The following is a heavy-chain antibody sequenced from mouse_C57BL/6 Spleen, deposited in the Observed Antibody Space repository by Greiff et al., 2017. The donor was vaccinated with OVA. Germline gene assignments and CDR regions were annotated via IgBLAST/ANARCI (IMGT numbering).Heavy chain of an antibody. D-gene: IGHD1-1*01. V-gene: IGHV1-82*01. Sequence: QVQLQQSGPELVKPGASVKISCKASGYAFSSSWMNWVKQRPGKGLEWIGRIYPGDGDTNYNGKFKGKATLTADKSSSTAYMLLSSLTSEDSAVYFCARLGTTDFDYWGQGTTLTVSS. CDR2: IYPGDGDT. CDR3: ARLGTTDFDY. CDR1: GYAFSSSW. J-gene: IGHJ2*01.